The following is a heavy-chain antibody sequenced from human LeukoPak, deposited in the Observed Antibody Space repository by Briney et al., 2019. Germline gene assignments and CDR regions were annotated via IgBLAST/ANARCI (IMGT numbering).Heavy chain of an antibody. CDR1: GFTFDDYA. J-gene: IGHJ5*02. CDR2: ISWNSGSI. V-gene: IGHV3-9*01. Sequence: PGRSLRLSCAASGFTFDDYAMHWVRQAPGKGLEWVSGISWNSGSIGYADSVKGRFTISRDNAKNSLYLQMNSLRAEDTAVYYCAKFQGPYYDYVVEANWFDPWGQGTLVTVSS. D-gene: IGHD3-16*01. CDR3: AKFQGPYYDYVVEANWFDP.